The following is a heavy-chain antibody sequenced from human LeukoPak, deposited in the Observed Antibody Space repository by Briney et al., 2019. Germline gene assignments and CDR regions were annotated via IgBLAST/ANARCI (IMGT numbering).Heavy chain of an antibody. CDR2: ISGSGGST. Sequence: GGSLRLSCAASGFTFSSYSMNWVRQAPGKGLEWASAISGSGGSTYYADSVKGRFTISRDNSKNTLYLQMNSLRAEDTAVYYCAKVPCSSTSCYMYYFDYWGQGTLVTVSS. D-gene: IGHD2-2*01. V-gene: IGHV3-23*01. J-gene: IGHJ4*02. CDR1: GFTFSSYS. CDR3: AKVPCSSTSCYMYYFDY.